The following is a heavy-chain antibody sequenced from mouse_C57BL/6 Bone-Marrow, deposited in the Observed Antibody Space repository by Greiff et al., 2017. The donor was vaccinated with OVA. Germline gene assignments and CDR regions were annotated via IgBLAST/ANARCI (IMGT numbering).Heavy chain of an antibody. V-gene: IGHV5-12*01. CDR3: ASALSYYGSSYGFAY. Sequence: DVMLVESGGGLVQPGGSLKLSCAASGFTFSDYYMYWVRQTPEKRLEWVAYISNGGGSSYYPATVNGRFTFSRDYAHNTLYLQMSRLKSEDTAMYYCASALSYYGSSYGFAYWGQGTLVTVSA. CDR2: ISNGGGSS. D-gene: IGHD1-1*01. J-gene: IGHJ3*01. CDR1: GFTFSDYY.